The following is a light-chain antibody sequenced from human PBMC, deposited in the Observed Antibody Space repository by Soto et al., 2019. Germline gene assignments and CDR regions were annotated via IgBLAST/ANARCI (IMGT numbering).Light chain of an antibody. V-gene: IGKV3-20*01. CDR2: GAS. CDR3: QAGT. J-gene: IGKJ5*01. Sequence: ETLMTQSPGTLSLSPGERDTLSCKTSQSVSARLLAWYQQKPGQAPRLLIYGASSRATGIPDRLSGSGSGTDFTLTISRLEPEDFAVYYCQAGTFGQGTRLE. CDR1: QSVSARL.